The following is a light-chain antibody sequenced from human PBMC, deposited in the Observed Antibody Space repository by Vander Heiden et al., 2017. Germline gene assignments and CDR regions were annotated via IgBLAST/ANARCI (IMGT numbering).Light chain of an antibody. V-gene: IGKV1-33*01. J-gene: IGKJ2*01. Sequence: DIQVTPSPSPLSASVGDRVPITCQSSQDISNYLNWYQQKPGKATKLLSYDAANLETGVPSRFSGSGSGTDFTFTISSLQPKDIATYYCQQYDNHSYTFGQGTKLEIK. CDR2: DAA. CDR1: QDISNY. CDR3: QQYDNHSYT.